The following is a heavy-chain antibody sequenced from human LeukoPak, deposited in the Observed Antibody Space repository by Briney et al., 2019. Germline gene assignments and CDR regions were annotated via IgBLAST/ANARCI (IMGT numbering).Heavy chain of an antibody. Sequence: GGSLRLSCAASGFTFSSYAMHWVRQAPGKGLEYVSAISSNGGSTYYANFVKGRFTISRDNSKNTLYLQMGSLRAEDMAVYYCARVMAQFYGMDVWGQGTTVTVSS. CDR3: ARVMAQFYGMDV. CDR1: GFTFSSYA. J-gene: IGHJ6*02. D-gene: IGHD5-24*01. V-gene: IGHV3-64*01. CDR2: ISSNGGST.